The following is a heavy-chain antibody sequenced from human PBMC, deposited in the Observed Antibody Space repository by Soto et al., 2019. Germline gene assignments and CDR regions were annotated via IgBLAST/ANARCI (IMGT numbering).Heavy chain of an antibody. Sequence: QVQLVESGGGVVQPGRSLRLSCAASGFTFSNYAMHWVRQAPGKGLEWVAVISYDGSNKYYADSVKGRFTISRDNSKNTLYLQMNSLRAEDTAVYYCARDPGPGGSWIPYYFDYWGQGTLVTVSS. D-gene: IGHD2-15*01. CDR2: ISYDGSNK. J-gene: IGHJ4*02. CDR3: ARDPGPGGSWIPYYFDY. CDR1: GFTFSNYA. V-gene: IGHV3-30-3*01.